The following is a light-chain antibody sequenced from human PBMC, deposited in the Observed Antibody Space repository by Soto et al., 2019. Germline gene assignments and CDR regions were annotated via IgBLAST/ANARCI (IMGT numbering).Light chain of an antibody. Sequence: QSALTQPASVSGSPGQSITISCTTSSSYISSYNYVSWYQQHTGKAPRLIIYDVSSRPSGISNRFSGSKSGNTVSLTISGLQAEDKADYFCSSYTISSTVVFGGGTKLTVL. CDR2: DVS. J-gene: IGLJ2*01. CDR1: SSYISSYNY. V-gene: IGLV2-14*03. CDR3: SSYTISSTVV.